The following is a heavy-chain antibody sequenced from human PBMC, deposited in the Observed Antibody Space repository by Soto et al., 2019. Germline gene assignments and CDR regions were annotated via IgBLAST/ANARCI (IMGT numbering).Heavy chain of an antibody. CDR3: AKDLLRNYYDSRVPSDY. Sequence: PGGSLRLSCAASGFTFSSYAMSLVRQAPGKGLEWVSAISGSGGSTYYADSVKGRFTISRDNSKNTLYLQMNSLRAEDTAVYYCAKDLLRNYYDSRVPSDYWGQGTLVTVSS. V-gene: IGHV3-23*01. CDR2: ISGSGGST. J-gene: IGHJ4*02. D-gene: IGHD3-22*01. CDR1: GFTFSSYA.